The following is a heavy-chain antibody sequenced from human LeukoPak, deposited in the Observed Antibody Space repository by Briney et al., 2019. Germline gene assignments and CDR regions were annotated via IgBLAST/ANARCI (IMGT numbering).Heavy chain of an antibody. CDR3: ARDPPPVIVGGTTADY. D-gene: IGHD1-26*01. CDR1: GYTFTGYY. V-gene: IGHV1-2*02. Sequence: ASVTVSCKASGYTFTGYYIHWVRQAPGQGLEWMGWINPNSGGTNYAQKFQGRVPMTRDTSINTAYMEVTRLKSDDTAIYYCARDPPPVIVGGTTADYWAQGPLVTVSS. J-gene: IGHJ4*02. CDR2: INPNSGGT.